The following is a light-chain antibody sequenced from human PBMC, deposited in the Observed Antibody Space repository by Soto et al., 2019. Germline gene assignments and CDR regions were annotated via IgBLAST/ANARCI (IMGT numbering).Light chain of an antibody. CDR1: QSVSSSF. J-gene: IGKJ4*01. CDR2: GAS. V-gene: IGKV3D-20*02. CDR3: QQRSNWPLT. Sequence: EIVLTQSPGTLSLSPGERATLSCRASQSVSSSFIAWYQHKPGQAPRLLIYGASNRATGIPARFSGSGSGTDFTLTISSLEPEDFAVYYCQQRSNWPLTFGGGTKVEIK.